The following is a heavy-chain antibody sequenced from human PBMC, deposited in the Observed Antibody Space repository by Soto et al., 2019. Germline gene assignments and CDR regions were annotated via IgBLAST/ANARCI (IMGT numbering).Heavy chain of an antibody. CDR2: ISAYNGNT. J-gene: IGHJ3*02. D-gene: IGHD3-22*01. CDR3: ARGNTQMYYYDSSTQDAFDI. CDR1: GYTFTSYG. V-gene: IGHV1-18*01. Sequence: QVQLVQSGAEVKKPGASVKVSCKASGYTFTSYGISWVRQAPGQGLEWMGWISAYNGNTNYAQKLQGRVTMTTDTSTGTAYMELRSLRSDDTAVYYCARGNTQMYYYDSSTQDAFDIWGQGTMVTVSS.